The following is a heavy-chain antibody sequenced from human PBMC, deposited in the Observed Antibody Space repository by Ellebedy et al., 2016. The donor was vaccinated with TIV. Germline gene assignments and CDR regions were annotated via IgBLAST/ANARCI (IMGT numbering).Heavy chain of an antibody. J-gene: IGHJ4*02. CDR3: AKGMDYFDY. V-gene: IGHV3-23*01. CDR2: VIGSGAGT. D-gene: IGHD5-24*01. Sequence: GESLMISCAASGFTFGSYAMSWVRQTAGKGLEWISGVIGSGAGTFYADSMKGRFTMSRDNSKNTLYLQMNSLRAEDTAVYYGAKGMDYFDYWGQGTLVTVSS. CDR1: GFTFGSYA.